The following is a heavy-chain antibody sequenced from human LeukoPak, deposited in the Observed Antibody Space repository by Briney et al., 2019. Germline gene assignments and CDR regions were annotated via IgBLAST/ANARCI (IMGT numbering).Heavy chain of an antibody. CDR3: ASLYYDILTGHNTFDY. CDR1: GGSISSYY. CDR2: IYYSGST. D-gene: IGHD3-9*01. V-gene: IGHV4-59*01. J-gene: IGHJ4*02. Sequence: SETLSLTRTVSGGSISSYYWSWIRQPPGKGLEWIGYIYYSGSTNYNPSLKSRVTISVDTSKNQFSLKLSSVTAADTAVYYCASLYYDILTGHNTFDYWGQGTLVTVSS.